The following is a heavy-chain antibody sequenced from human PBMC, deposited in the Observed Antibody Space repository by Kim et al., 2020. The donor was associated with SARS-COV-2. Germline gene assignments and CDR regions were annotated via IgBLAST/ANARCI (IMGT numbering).Heavy chain of an antibody. CDR3: ARGLRFGVPAAMMAQYYYYYGMDV. Sequence: SVKVSCKASGGTFSSYAISWVRQAPGQGLEWMGGIIPIFGTANYAQKFQGRVTITADESTSTAYMELSSLRSEDTAVYYCARGLRFGVPAAMMAQYYYYYGMDVWGQGTTVTVSS. CDR2: IIPIFGTA. J-gene: IGHJ6*02. V-gene: IGHV1-69*13. D-gene: IGHD2-2*01. CDR1: GGTFSSYA.